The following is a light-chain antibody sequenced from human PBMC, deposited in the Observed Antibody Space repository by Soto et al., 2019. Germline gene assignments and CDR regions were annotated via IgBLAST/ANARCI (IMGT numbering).Light chain of an antibody. J-gene: IGKJ1*01. CDR2: MGF. Sequence: DIVMTQSPLSLPVTPGEAVSISCRSSQSLLHKNGNTYFNWYLQKPGQSPQVLIYMGFRRASGVPDRFSGSGSGTYFTLTISRVEAEDAGVYYCMQTIQLPRTFGQGTKVEIK. CDR1: QSLLHKNGNTY. CDR3: MQTIQLPRT. V-gene: IGKV2-28*01.